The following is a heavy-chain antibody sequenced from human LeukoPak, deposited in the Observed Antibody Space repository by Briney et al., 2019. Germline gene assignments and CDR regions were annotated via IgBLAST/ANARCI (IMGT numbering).Heavy chain of an antibody. CDR1: GYSIRNSHW. J-gene: IGHJ4*02. V-gene: IGHV4-28*01. CDR2: IYYSGST. CDR3: ARTSYNSGSYYDY. D-gene: IGHD3-10*01. Sequence: SDTLSLTCAVSGYSIRNSHWWGWIRQPPGKGLEWIGYIYYSGSTYYNPSLKSRVTMSVDTSKNQFSLKLSSVIAVDTAVYYCARTSYNSGSYYDYWGQGTLVTVSS.